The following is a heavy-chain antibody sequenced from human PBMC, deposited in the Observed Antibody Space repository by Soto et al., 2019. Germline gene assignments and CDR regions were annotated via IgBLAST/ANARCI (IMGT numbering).Heavy chain of an antibody. CDR2: IIPIFGTA. J-gene: IGHJ4*02. CDR3: ASSAYCGGDCYPNFDY. CDR1: GGTFSSYA. V-gene: IGHV1-69*12. D-gene: IGHD2-21*02. Sequence: QVQLVQSGAEVKKPGSSVKVSCKASGGTFSSYAISWVRQAPGQGLEWMGGIIPIFGTANYAQKFQGRVTITADESTSTAYMELSSLRSEDTAVYYCASSAYCGGDCYPNFDYWGQGTLVTVSS.